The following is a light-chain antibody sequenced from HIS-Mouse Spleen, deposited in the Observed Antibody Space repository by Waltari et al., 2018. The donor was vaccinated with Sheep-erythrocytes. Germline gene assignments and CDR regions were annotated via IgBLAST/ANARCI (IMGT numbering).Light chain of an antibody. V-gene: IGLV1-51*01. CDR3: GTWDSSLSALFV. CDR2: DNN. Sequence: QSVLTQPPSVSAAPGQKVTISCSGSSPNLGTNYLSWYQQLPGTAPKLLIYDNNKRPSGIPDRFSGSKSGTSATLGITGLQTGDEADYYCGTWDSSLSALFVFGTGTKVTVL. CDR1: SPNLGTNY. J-gene: IGLJ1*01.